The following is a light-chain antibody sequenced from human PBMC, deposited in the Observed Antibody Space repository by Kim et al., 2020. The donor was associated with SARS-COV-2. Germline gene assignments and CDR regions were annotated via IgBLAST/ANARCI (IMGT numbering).Light chain of an antibody. J-gene: IGLJ3*02. CDR3: NSRDSSGNVWV. Sequence: ALGQTGRITCQGDSLRSYYASWYQQKPGQAPVLVIYGKNNRPSGIPDRFSGSSSGNTASLTITGAQAEDEADYYCNSRDSSGNVWVFGGGTKLTVL. V-gene: IGLV3-19*01. CDR2: GKN. CDR1: SLRSYY.